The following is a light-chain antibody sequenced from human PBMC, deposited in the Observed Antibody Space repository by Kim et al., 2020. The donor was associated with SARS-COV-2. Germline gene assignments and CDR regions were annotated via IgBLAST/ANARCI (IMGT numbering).Light chain of an antibody. Sequence: QGAAWLQQHQGHPPKLLSSRDNNRPSGISERFSASRSGNTASLTITGLQPEDEADYYCSAWDNSLSAWVFGGGTQLTVL. CDR3: SAWDNSLSAWV. V-gene: IGLV10-54*04. CDR1: QG. J-gene: IGLJ3*02. CDR2: RDN.